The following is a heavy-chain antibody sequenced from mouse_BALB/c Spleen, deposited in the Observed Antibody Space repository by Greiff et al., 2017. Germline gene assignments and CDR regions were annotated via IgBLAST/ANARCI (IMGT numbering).Heavy chain of an antibody. CDR3: ARDSLWYGNTFAY. D-gene: IGHD2-10*02. V-gene: IGHV5-6-4*01. CDR2: ISSGGSYT. CDR1: GFTFSSYA. Sequence: EVKLVESGGGLVKPGGSLKLSCAASGFTFSSYAMSWVRQTPEKRLEWVATISSGGSYTYYPDSVKGRFTISRDNAKNTLYLQMSSLKSEDTAMYYCARDSLWYGNTFAYWGQGTLVTVSA. J-gene: IGHJ3*01.